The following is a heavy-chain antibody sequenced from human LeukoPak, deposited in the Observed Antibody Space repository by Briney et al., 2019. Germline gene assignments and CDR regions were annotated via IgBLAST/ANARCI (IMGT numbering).Heavy chain of an antibody. J-gene: IGHJ4*02. V-gene: IGHV1-46*01. CDR1: GYTFTSYY. Sequence: ASVKVSCKASGYTFTSYYMHWVRQAPEQGLEWMGIINPSGGSTSYVQKFQGRVTMTRDTSTSTVYMELSSLRSEDTAVYYCARNPKAGGFDYWGQGTLVTVSS. CDR2: INPSGGST. CDR3: ARNPKAGGFDY. D-gene: IGHD3-10*01.